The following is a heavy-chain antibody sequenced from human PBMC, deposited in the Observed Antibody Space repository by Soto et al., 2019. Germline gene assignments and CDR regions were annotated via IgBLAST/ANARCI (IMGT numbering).Heavy chain of an antibody. V-gene: IGHV3-23*01. CDR2: ISGSGAGT. CDR1: GFTFSSYA. CDR3: AKAKTNPGLYYYGMDV. Sequence: GGSLRLSCAASGFTFSSYAMSWVRQAPGKGLEWVSAISGSGAGTYYADSVKGRFTISRDNSENTLYLQMNSLRAEDTALYYCAKAKTNPGLYYYGMDVWGQGTTVTVSS. D-gene: IGHD1-7*01. J-gene: IGHJ6*02.